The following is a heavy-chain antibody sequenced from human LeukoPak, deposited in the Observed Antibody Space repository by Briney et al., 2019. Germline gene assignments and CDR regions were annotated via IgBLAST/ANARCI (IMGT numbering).Heavy chain of an antibody. D-gene: IGHD3-3*01. CDR2: ISYDGNNK. Sequence: QAGGSLRLSCAASGFTFSSYGMHWVRQAPGKGLEWVAIISYDGNNKYYADSMEGRFTISRDNAKNTLYLQINSLRPEDTAVYYCARDVGFWSGYSDYWGQGTLVTVSS. J-gene: IGHJ4*02. V-gene: IGHV3-30*19. CDR3: ARDVGFWSGYSDY. CDR1: GFTFSSYG.